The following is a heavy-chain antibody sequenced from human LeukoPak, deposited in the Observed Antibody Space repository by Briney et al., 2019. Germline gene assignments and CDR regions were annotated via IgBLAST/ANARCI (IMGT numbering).Heavy chain of an antibody. CDR3: ARVRTGGYSYGYHPNWFDP. CDR2: IYHSGST. J-gene: IGHJ5*02. Sequence: PSETLSLTCAVSGYSISSGYYWGWIRQPPGKGLEWIGSIYHSGSTNYNPSLKSRVTTSVDTSKNQFSLKLSSVTAADTAVYYCARVRTGGYSYGYHPNWFDPWGQGTLVTVSS. V-gene: IGHV4-38-2*01. CDR1: GYSISSGYY. D-gene: IGHD5-18*01.